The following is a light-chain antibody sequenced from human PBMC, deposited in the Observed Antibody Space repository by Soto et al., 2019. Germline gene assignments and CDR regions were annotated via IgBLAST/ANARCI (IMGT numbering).Light chain of an antibody. J-gene: IGLJ1*01. CDR3: SSYTISSSPL. Sequence: QSALTEPACVSGSAGESITICRTGSSSDVGGYKYVSWYPKHPGKAPKLVIYEVSNRTSGGTNRFYGSKCGNKASLTISGLQAKDVADYYSSSYTISSSPLFATGTKVTV. V-gene: IGLV2-14*01. CDR2: EVS. CDR1: SSDVGGYKY.